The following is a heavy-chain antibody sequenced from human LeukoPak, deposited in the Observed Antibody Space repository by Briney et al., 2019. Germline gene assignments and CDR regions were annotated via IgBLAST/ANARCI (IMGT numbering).Heavy chain of an antibody. CDR3: ATFGIVVVTPDAFDI. Sequence: ASVKVSCKVSGYTRTELSMHWVRQAPGKGLEWMGGFDPEDGETIYAQKFQGRVTMTEDTSTDTAYMELSSLRSEDTAVYYCATFGIVVVTPDAFDIWGQGTMVTVSS. CDR1: GYTRTELS. J-gene: IGHJ3*02. D-gene: IGHD3-22*01. V-gene: IGHV1-24*01. CDR2: FDPEDGET.